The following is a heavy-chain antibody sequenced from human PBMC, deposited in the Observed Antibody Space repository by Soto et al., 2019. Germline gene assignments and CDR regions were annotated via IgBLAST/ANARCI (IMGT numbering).Heavy chain of an antibody. CDR3: AKDGGEGHCSGGSCYTSNWFDS. V-gene: IGHV3-30*18. Sequence: GGSLRLSCAASGFTFSDYAMHWVRQAPGKGLEWVAVVSHDGRNTHYADSVKGRFTISRDSSRNTVYLQMNSLTTEDTALYYCAKDGGEGHCSGGSCYTSNWFDSWGQGTLVTVSS. CDR1: GFTFSDYA. D-gene: IGHD2-15*01. J-gene: IGHJ5*01. CDR2: VSHDGRNT.